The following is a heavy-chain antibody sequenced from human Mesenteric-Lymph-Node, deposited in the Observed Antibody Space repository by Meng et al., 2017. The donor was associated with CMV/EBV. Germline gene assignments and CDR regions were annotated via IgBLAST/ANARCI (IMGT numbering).Heavy chain of an antibody. D-gene: IGHD3-10*01. J-gene: IGHJ3*02. CDR3: ARGGSGNYYIGAIDI. CDR1: GGTFSSYS. V-gene: IGHV1-69*02. CDR2: ISPILGRT. Sequence: SVKVSCKTSGGTFSSYSFSWVRQAPGQGLEWVGRISPILGRTDYAQKLQGRITITADKSMNTAYLDLTSLTSEDTAVYYCARGGSGNYYIGAIDIWGQGTLVTVSS.